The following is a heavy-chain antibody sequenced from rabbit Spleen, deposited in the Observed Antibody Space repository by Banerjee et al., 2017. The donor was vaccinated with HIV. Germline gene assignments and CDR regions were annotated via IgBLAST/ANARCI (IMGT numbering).Heavy chain of an antibody. CDR1: IDFSSDSY. J-gene: IGHJ6*01. Sequence: IDFSSDSYMCWVRQAPGKGLEWIACINTYTGKSVYASWATGRFTISRTSSITVTLQMTSLTAADTATYFCARDLIGIIGWNFYLWGPGTLVTVS. D-gene: IGHD1-1*01. CDR3: ARDLIGIIGWNFYL. V-gene: IGHV1S40*01. CDR2: INTYTGKS.